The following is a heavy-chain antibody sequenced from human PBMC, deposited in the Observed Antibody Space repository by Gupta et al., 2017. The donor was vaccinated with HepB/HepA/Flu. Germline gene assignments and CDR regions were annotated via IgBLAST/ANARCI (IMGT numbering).Heavy chain of an antibody. CDR2: IYYSGST. Sequence: QLQLQESGPGLVKPSATLSLTCTVSGGSISSSSYYCGWIRQPPGKGLEWIGSIYYSGSTYYNPSLKSRVTISVDTSKNQFSLKLSSVTAADTAVYYCARRYCSSTSCYGPEYYYYYMDVWGKGTTVTVSS. CDR3: ARRYCSSTSCYGPEYYYYYMDV. V-gene: IGHV4-39*01. D-gene: IGHD2-2*01. CDR1: GGSISSSSYY. J-gene: IGHJ6*03.